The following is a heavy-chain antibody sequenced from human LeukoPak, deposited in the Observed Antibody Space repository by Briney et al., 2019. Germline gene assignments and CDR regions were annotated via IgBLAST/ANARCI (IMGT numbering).Heavy chain of an antibody. J-gene: IGHJ6*03. Sequence: GGSLRLSCAASGFTFSSYGMHWVRHAPGKGLVWVSRINSDGSSTSYADSVKGRFTISRDNAKNTLYLQMNSLRAEDTAVYYCARGRDSSGWYHYYYMDVWGKGTTVTVSS. CDR1: GFTFSSYG. D-gene: IGHD6-19*01. V-gene: IGHV3-74*01. CDR3: ARGRDSSGWYHYYYMDV. CDR2: INSDGSST.